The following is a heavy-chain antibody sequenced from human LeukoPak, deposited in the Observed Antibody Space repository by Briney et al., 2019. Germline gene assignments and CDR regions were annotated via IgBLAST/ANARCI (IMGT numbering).Heavy chain of an antibody. J-gene: IGHJ4*02. CDR2: ISWNSGSI. CDR1: GFTFDDYA. CDR3: VKIIYYDSSGPFDY. D-gene: IGHD3-22*01. V-gene: IGHV3-9*03. Sequence: GGSLRLSCAASGFTFDDYAMHWVRQAPGKGVEWVSGISWNSGSIGYADSVKGRFTISRDNAKNSLYLQMNSLRPEDMALYYCVKIIYYDSSGPFDYWGQGTLVTVSS.